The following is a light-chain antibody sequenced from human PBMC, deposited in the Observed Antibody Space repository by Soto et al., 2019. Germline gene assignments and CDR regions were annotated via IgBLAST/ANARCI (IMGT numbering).Light chain of an antibody. CDR3: QQGYSTPWT. CDR2: AAS. CDR1: QTISTY. Sequence: IQMTQSPSSLSASVGDRVTITCRASQTISTYLHWYQQKAGEAPKLLIYAASNLQGGVPSRFSGSGSGADFTLTTNSLQPEDFAPYYCQQGYSTPWTFGQGTRVEIK. J-gene: IGKJ1*01. V-gene: IGKV1-39*01.